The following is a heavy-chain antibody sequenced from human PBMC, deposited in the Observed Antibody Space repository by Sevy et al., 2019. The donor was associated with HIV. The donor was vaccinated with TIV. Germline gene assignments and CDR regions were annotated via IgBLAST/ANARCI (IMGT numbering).Heavy chain of an antibody. J-gene: IGHJ6*02. V-gene: IGHV1-18*01. CDR1: GYTFTNYG. CDR2: ITTYNGKT. Sequence: VSVKVSCKASGYTFTNYGITWVRQAPGQGLEWMGWITTYNGKTNYVEKLQGRVTMTKDTSTGKAYMELRSLRSDDTAVYYCARVHGLVPAAIYPNYGMDVWGQGTTVTVSS. CDR3: ARVHGLVPAAIYPNYGMDV. D-gene: IGHD2-2*01.